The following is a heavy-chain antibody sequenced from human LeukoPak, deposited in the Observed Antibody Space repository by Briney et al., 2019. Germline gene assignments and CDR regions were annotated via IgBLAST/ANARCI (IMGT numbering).Heavy chain of an antibody. Sequence: GGSLRLSCAASGFTFSSDSMSWVRQAPGKGLEWVSSITASGGTYYGNSIKGRFTISRDNSRNTLYLQMNSLRAEDTAIYYCTKRARDVDYWGQGTLVTVSS. CDR3: TKRARDVDY. CDR1: GFTFSSDS. CDR2: ITASGGT. V-gene: IGHV3-23*01. D-gene: IGHD5-24*01. J-gene: IGHJ4*02.